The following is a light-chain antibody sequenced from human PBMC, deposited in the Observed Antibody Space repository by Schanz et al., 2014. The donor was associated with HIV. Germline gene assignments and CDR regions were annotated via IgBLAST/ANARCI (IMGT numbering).Light chain of an antibody. CDR2: DND. CDR3: GTWDSSLRTMV. CDR1: SSNIGRNY. V-gene: IGLV1-51*01. J-gene: IGLJ3*02. Sequence: QSVLTQPPSVSAAAGQKVTISCSGSSSNIGRNYVSWYQQLPGTAPQLLIYDNDQRPSGIPDRFSGSTSGTSATLDITGLQTGDEADYHCGTWDSSLRTMVFGGGTKLTVL.